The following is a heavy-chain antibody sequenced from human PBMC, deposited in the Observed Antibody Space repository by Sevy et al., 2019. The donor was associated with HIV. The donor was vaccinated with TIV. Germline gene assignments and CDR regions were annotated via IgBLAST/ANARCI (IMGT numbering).Heavy chain of an antibody. CDR1: EFSYSSYG. Sequence: GGSLRLSCAASEFSYSSYGMHWVRQAPGKGLEWVAYIQYDGSNKDYADSVKGRFTISRDNSKNTLDLQMNSLRVEDTAVYYCVKEGGGEGGDHWGQGTLVTVSS. D-gene: IGHD2-21*01. CDR2: IQYDGSNK. J-gene: IGHJ4*02. CDR3: VKEGGGEGGDH. V-gene: IGHV3-30*02.